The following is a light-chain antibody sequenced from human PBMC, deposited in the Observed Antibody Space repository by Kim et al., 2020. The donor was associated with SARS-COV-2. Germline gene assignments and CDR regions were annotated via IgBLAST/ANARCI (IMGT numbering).Light chain of an antibody. CDR2: AAS. CDR1: QGISNY. V-gene: IGKV1-27*01. CDR3: QKYNSSAWT. Sequence: DIQMTQSPSSLSASVGDRVTITCRASQGISNYLVWYQQKTGEVPKVLIYAASTLQSGVPSRFSGSGSGTDFTLTISSLQPEDAATYYCQKYNSSAWTFCQGTKVDIK. J-gene: IGKJ1*01.